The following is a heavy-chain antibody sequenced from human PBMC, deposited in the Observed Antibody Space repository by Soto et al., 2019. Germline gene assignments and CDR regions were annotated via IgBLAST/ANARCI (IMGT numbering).Heavy chain of an antibody. Sequence: QPGGSLRLSCAASGFTFSSYWMSWVRQAPGKGLEWVANIKQDGSEKYYVDSVKGRFTISRDNAKNSLYLQMNSLRAEDTAVYYCARDLYCSSTSCDYGYYYYYGMDVWGQGTTVTVSS. CDR2: IKQDGSEK. J-gene: IGHJ6*02. D-gene: IGHD2-2*01. CDR1: GFTFSSYW. CDR3: ARDLYCSSTSCDYGYYYYYGMDV. V-gene: IGHV3-7*03.